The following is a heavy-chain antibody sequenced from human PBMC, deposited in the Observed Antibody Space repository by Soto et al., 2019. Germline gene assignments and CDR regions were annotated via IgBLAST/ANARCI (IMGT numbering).Heavy chain of an antibody. CDR1: GFTFTRYS. CDR3: ARESGDWPLNWFDP. CDR2: ITSDGKSK. J-gene: IGHJ5*02. V-gene: IGHV3-21*01. Sequence: EVQLVESGGGLVKPGGSLRLSCAASGFTFTRYSMNWVRQAPGKGLEWVSRITSDGKSKAYAESVKGRFAISRDNAKNTLYLQMNGLTAEDTAVYYCARESGDWPLNWFDPWGQGTLVTVSS. D-gene: IGHD2-21*02.